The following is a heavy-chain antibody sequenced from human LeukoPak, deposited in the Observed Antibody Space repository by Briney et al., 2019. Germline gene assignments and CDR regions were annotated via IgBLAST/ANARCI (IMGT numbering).Heavy chain of an antibody. CDR3: ARRSGGTTTVNDGFEV. V-gene: IGHV1-2*02. CDR1: GYTFTGYY. D-gene: IGHD4-17*01. Sequence: ASVKVSRKASGYTFTGYYMHWVRQAPGQGLEWMGWINPNSGGTNYAQKFQGRVTMTRDTSISTAYMELNDLRSDDTAVYHCARRSGGTTTVNDGFEVWGQGTMVTVSS. J-gene: IGHJ3*01. CDR2: INPNSGGT.